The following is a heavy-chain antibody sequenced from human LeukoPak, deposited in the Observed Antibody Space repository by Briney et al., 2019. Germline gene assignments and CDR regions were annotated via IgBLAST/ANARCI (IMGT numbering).Heavy chain of an antibody. J-gene: IGHJ4*02. CDR1: GGSFSGYY. D-gene: IGHD1-26*01. CDR3: ARGVFDGSYFAC. CDR2: VNHSGGT. Sequence: PSETLSLTCAVYGGSFSGYYWSWIRQPPGKGLEWIGEVNHSGGTNYNPYLKSRVTISVDTSKNQFSLKLSSVTAADTAVYYCARGVFDGSYFACWGQGTLVTVSS. V-gene: IGHV4-34*01.